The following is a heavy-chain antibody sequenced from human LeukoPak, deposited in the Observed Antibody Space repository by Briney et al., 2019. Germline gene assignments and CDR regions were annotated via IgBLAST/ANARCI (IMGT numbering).Heavy chain of an antibody. CDR2: IYYSGSA. CDR3: ARAPGVVTVFDY. CDR1: GGSVNSGTYY. V-gene: IGHV4-39*07. D-gene: IGHD2-21*02. J-gene: IGHJ4*02. Sequence: PSETLSLTCTVSGGSVNSGTYYWSWIRQPPGKGLEWIGNIYYSGSAYYNPSLKSRVTMSVDTSKNQFSLKLTSVTAADTAVYYCARAPGVVTVFDYWGQGTLVTVSS.